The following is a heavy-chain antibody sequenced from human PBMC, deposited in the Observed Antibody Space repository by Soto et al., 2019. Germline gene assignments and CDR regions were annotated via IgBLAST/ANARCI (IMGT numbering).Heavy chain of an antibody. D-gene: IGHD2-2*01. CDR3: ARMRCSSSSCYYIDY. CDR1: GFSLATNEMR. V-gene: IGHV2-70*04. Sequence: SGPTLVNPTQTLTLTCTFSGFSLATNEMRVTWIRQPPGKALEWLARIDWDDDKFYSTSLKTRLTISKDTSKNQVVLTMTNMGPADTATYYCARMRCSSSSCYYIDYWGQGALVTVSS. CDR2: IDWDDDK. J-gene: IGHJ4*02.